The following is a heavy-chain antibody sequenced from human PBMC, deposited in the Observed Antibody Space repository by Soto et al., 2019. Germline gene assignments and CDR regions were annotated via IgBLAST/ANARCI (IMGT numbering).Heavy chain of an antibody. Sequence: QVQLQQWGAGLLKPSETLSLTCAVYGGSFSGYYWSWIRQPPGKGLEWIGEINHSGSTNYNPSLNSRVTISVDTSKNQFSLKLSSVTAADTAVYYCARGQVAGYCSSTSCPSYMDVWGKGTTVTVSS. CDR3: ARGQVAGYCSSTSCPSYMDV. D-gene: IGHD2-2*01. J-gene: IGHJ6*03. CDR1: GGSFSGYY. V-gene: IGHV4-34*01. CDR2: INHSGST.